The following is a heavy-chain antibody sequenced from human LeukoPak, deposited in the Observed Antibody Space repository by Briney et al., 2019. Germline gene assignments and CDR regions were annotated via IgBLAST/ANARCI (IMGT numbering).Heavy chain of an antibody. CDR2: ISSNEYDT. CDR3: VKDLNGTWSFDY. V-gene: IGHV3-64D*06. Sequence: GGSLRLSCSASGFTFGAYFMHWVRLAPGKGLQYVSSISSNEYDTYYADSVKGRFTISRDNSKNTLFLQMNNLRPEDTAVYYCVKDLNGTWSFDYWGQGTLVTVSS. CDR1: GFTFGAYF. D-gene: IGHD2-8*01. J-gene: IGHJ4*02.